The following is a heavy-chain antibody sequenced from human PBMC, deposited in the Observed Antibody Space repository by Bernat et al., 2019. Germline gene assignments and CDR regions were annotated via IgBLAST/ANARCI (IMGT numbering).Heavy chain of an antibody. CDR3: ARDPQYSSSPCFDY. V-gene: IGHV3-33*01. CDR2: IWYDGSNK. D-gene: IGHD6-6*01. CDR1: GFTFSSYG. Sequence: QVQLVESGGGVVQPGRSLRLSCAASGFTFSSYGMHWVRQAPGTGLAWVAVIWYDGSNKYYADSVKGRFTISRDNSKNTLYLQMNSLRAEDTAVYYCARDPQYSSSPCFDYWGQGTLVTVSS. J-gene: IGHJ4*02.